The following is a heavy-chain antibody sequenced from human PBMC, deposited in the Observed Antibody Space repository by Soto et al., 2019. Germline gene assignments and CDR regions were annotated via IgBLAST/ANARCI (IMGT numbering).Heavy chain of an antibody. CDR1: GYTFTLYW. Sequence: PGESLKISCKGSGYTFTLYWITWVRQMPGKGLEWMGNIDPSDSYANYSPSFQGHVTISADKSITTAYLQWSSLKASDTAMYYCARLNSRASGNYYNVAYWGQGTLVTVSS. CDR3: ARLNSRASGNYYNVAY. D-gene: IGHD3-10*01. V-gene: IGHV5-10-1*01. CDR2: IDPSDSYA. J-gene: IGHJ4*02.